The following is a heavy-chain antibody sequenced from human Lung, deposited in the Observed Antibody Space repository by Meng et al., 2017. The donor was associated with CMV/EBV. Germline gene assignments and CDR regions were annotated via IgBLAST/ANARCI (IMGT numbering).Heavy chain of an antibody. J-gene: IGHJ4*02. Sequence: VQQPESGPGLAKPLQTLSLTCTGSGGSIGRGVYYWSWIRQHPGKGLEWIGYIYYTGSTFYNPSLKSRVTISVDTSKNQFSLKLIPATAADTAVYYCAREAGRDGYATPKFDYWGQGTLVTVSS. V-gene: IGHV4-31*03. CDR1: GGSIGRGVYY. CDR3: AREAGRDGYATPKFDY. CDR2: IYYTGST. D-gene: IGHD5-24*01.